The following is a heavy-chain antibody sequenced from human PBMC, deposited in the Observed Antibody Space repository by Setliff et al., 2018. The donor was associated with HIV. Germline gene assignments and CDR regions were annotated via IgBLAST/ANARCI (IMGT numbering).Heavy chain of an antibody. CDR3: VKDGDYRNGDYDAFDI. CDR1: GFTFSAHG. D-gene: IGHD4-17*01. V-gene: IGHV3-30*02. J-gene: IGHJ3*02. Sequence: GESLKISCAASGFTFSAHGMHWVRQAPGKGLEWVTFINYDDNYEYYADSVKGRFTISRDNSKSTVDLQMTSLTAEDTAVYYCVKDGDYRNGDYDAFDIWGQGTMVTVSS. CDR2: INYDDNYE.